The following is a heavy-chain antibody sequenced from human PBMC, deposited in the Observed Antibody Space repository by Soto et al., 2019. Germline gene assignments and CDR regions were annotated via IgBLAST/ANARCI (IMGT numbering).Heavy chain of an antibody. D-gene: IGHD2-2*01. V-gene: IGHV1-69*13. J-gene: IGHJ4*02. CDR2: IIPIFGTA. CDR1: GGTFSSYA. Sequence: SVKVSCKASGGTFSSYAISWVRQAPGQGLEWMGGIIPIFGTANYAQKFQGRVTITADESTSTACMELSSLRSEDTAVYYCARDRYCSSTSCHLYYFDYWGQGTLVTVSS. CDR3: ARDRYCSSTSCHLYYFDY.